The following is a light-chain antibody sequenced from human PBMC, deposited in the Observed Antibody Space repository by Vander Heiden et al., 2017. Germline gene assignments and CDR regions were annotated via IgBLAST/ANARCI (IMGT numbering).Light chain of an antibody. CDR1: SSNIGSNY. J-gene: IGLJ3*02. Sequence: QSVLTQPPSASATPGHRVTISCSGSSSNIGSNYVYWYQQLPGTAPKLLIYRNNQRPSGVPDRFSGSKSGTSASLAISGLRSEDEADYYCAAWDDSLSGWVFGGGTKLTVL. CDR3: AAWDDSLSGWV. CDR2: RNN. V-gene: IGLV1-47*01.